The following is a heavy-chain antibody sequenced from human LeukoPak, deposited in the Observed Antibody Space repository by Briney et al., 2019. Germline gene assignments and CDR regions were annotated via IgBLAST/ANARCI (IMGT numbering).Heavy chain of an antibody. V-gene: IGHV4-39*07. J-gene: IGHJ6*03. CDR2: IYYSGST. CDR1: GGSLSSSSYY. Sequence: SETLSLTCTVSGGSLSSSSYYWGWIRQPPGKGLECIGSIYYSGSTYYNPSLKSRVTISVDTSKNQFSLKLRSVTAADTAVYYCARVDGDYYYMDVWGKGTTVTVSS. CDR3: ARVDGDYYYMDV. D-gene: IGHD4-17*01.